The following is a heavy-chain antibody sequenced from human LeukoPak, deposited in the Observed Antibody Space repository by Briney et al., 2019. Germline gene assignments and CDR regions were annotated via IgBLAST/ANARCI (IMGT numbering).Heavy chain of an antibody. CDR1: GYTFTSYG. D-gene: IGHD3-16*02. Sequence: ASVKVSCKASGYTFTSYGISWVRQAPGQGLEWMGWISAYNGNTNYAQKLQGRVTMTTDTSTSTAYMELRSLRSDDTAVYYCARGVITFGGAIVTLDYWGQGTLVTVSS. CDR2: ISAYNGNT. J-gene: IGHJ4*02. CDR3: ARGVITFGGAIVTLDY. V-gene: IGHV1-18*01.